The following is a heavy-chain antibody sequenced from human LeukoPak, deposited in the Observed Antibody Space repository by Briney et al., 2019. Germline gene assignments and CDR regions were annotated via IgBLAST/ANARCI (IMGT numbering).Heavy chain of an antibody. D-gene: IGHD3-22*01. CDR1: GGSISSGGYS. V-gene: IGHV4-30-2*01. CDR3: ARHPHYHDNNGTIIDY. Sequence: SQTLSLTCAVSGGSISSGGYSWNWIRQPPGKGLEWIGYIYHSDSTYYNPSLKSRVTISVDRSKNQFSLRLSSVTAADTAVYYCARHPHYHDNNGTIIDYWGQGTLVTVSS. J-gene: IGHJ4*02. CDR2: IYHSDST.